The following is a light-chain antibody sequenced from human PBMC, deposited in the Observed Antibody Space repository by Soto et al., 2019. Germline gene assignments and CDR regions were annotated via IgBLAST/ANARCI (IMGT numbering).Light chain of an antibody. V-gene: IGLV2-14*01. CDR3: SSYTTSYFYV. CDR2: VVK. CDR1: GRDIGAYDY. J-gene: IGLJ1*01. Sequence: QSALTQPASVSGSPGQSITISCTGSGRDIGAYDYVCWYQQHPGNAPKLLIYVVKNRPSGVSDRFSASKSSFTASLAISRLQAEDEAHYCCSSYTTSYFYVFGPGTKVTGL.